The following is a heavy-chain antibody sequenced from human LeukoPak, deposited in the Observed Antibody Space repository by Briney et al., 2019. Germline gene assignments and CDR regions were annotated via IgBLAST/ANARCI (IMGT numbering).Heavy chain of an antibody. D-gene: IGHD1-26*01. CDR2: ISSSSSYI. CDR1: GFTFSSYS. J-gene: IGHJ4*02. V-gene: IGHV3-21*04. Sequence: PGGSLRLSCAASGFTFSSYSMNWVRQAPGKGLEWVSSISSSSSYIYYADSVKGRFTISRDNAKNSLYLQMNSLRAEDTAVYYCAKDLTYSGSYLDYWGQGTLVTVSS. CDR3: AKDLTYSGSYLDY.